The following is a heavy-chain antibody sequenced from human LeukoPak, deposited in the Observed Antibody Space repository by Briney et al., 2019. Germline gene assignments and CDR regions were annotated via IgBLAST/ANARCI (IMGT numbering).Heavy chain of an antibody. Sequence: GGSLRLSCAASGFTFSRNWMSWARQAPGKGLELVANIKQDRSEKYYVDSVKGRFTISRDNAKNSLYLQMNSLRAEDTAVYYCAELGITMIGGVWGKGTTVTISS. V-gene: IGHV3-7*01. CDR2: IKQDRSEK. J-gene: IGHJ6*04. D-gene: IGHD3-10*02. CDR1: GFTFSRNW. CDR3: AELGITMIGGV.